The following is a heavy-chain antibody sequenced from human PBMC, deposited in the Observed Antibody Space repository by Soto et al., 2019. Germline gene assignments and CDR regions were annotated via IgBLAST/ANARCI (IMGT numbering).Heavy chain of an antibody. V-gene: IGHV5-51*01. CDR1: WYSFTPYL. CDR2: IYPGDSDT. D-gene: IGHD3-10*01. Sequence: PGGSLKISCKGSWYSFTPYLIGWERQMPGKGLEWMGIIYPGDSDTRYSPSFQGQVTISADKSISTAYLQWSSLKASDTAMYYCARRISSFDYGHFDYWGQGTLVTVS. CDR3: ARRISSFDYGHFDY. J-gene: IGHJ4*02.